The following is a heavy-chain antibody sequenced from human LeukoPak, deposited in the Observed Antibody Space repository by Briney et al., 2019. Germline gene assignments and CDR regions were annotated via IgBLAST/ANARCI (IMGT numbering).Heavy chain of an antibody. Sequence: ASVKVPSKASGYTFTGYYIHWVRQAPGQGLEWMGRINPSNGDTKYAQKFRGRVTMTRDTYMTTAYMELNRLRFDDTAVYYCARFGYSGYDLNLDYWGQGTLVTVSS. J-gene: IGHJ4*02. CDR2: INPSNGDT. CDR3: ARFGYSGYDLNLDY. CDR1: GYTFTGYY. V-gene: IGHV1-2*06. D-gene: IGHD5-12*01.